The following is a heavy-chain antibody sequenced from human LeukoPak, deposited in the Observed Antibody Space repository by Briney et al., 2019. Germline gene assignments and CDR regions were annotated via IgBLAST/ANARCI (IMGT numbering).Heavy chain of an antibody. Sequence: SETLSLTCTVSGGSISSSSYYWGWIRQPPGKGLEWIGSIYYSGSTYYNPSLKSRVTISVDTSKNQFSLKLSSVTAADTAVYYCAREGPYIAYYYMDVWGKGTTVTVSS. CDR1: GGSISSSSYY. J-gene: IGHJ6*03. CDR3: AREGPYIAYYYMDV. D-gene: IGHD2-15*01. CDR2: IYYSGST. V-gene: IGHV4-39*07.